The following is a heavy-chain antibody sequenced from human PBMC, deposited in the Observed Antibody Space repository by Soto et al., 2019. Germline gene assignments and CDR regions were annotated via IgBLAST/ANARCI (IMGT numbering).Heavy chain of an antibody. CDR1: GYSFTSYW. Sequence: GESLKISCKGSGYSFTSYWIGWVRQMPGKGLEWMGIIYPGDSDTRYSPSFQGQVTISADKSISTAYLQWSSLKASDTAMYYCARTTIPYYYDSSGYHDAFDIWGQGTMVTVSS. D-gene: IGHD3-22*01. V-gene: IGHV5-51*01. J-gene: IGHJ3*02. CDR3: ARTTIPYYYDSSGYHDAFDI. CDR2: IYPGDSDT.